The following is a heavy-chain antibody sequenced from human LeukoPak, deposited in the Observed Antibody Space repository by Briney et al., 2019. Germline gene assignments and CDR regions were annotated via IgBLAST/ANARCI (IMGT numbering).Heavy chain of an antibody. D-gene: IGHD3-3*01. V-gene: IGHV1-69*10. CDR3: VAIPVFAVVLNQEPV. Sequence: ASVKVSCKASGYTFTSYGISWVRQAPGQGLEWMGAFIPVLGAANSTQKFQGRLTIAADISTTTVYMELRGLRSEDTGVFFRVAIPVFAVVLNQEPVWGKGTTVTVSS. CDR1: GYTFTSYG. CDR2: FIPVLGAA. J-gene: IGHJ6*04.